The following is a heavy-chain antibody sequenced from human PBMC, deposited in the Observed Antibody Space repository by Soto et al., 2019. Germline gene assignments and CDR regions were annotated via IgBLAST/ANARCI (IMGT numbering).Heavy chain of an antibody. CDR2: INPNSGGT. J-gene: IGHJ5*01. Sequence: GASVKVSCKASGYTFTGYYMHWVRQAPGQGLEWMGWINPNSGGTNYAQKFQGRVTMTRDTSISTAYMELSRLRSDDTAVYYCARDRLGVIVPAAISLLGVSPWGQGTLVTVCS. D-gene: IGHD2-2*02. CDR1: GYTFTGYY. CDR3: ARDRLGVIVPAAISLLGVSP. V-gene: IGHV1-2*02.